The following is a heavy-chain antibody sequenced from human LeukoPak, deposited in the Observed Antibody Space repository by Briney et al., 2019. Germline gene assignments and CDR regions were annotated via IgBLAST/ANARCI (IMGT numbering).Heavy chain of an antibody. CDR3: ARSSGAVIGDYFDY. V-gene: IGHV1-2*02. CDR2: INPYSGDI. CDR1: GYTFTDYY. J-gene: IGHJ4*02. D-gene: IGHD3-10*01. Sequence: ASVKVSCKASGYTFTDYYMHWVRQAPGQGLEWMGWINPYSGDINYVQKFQGRVTMTRDTSISTAYMELSRLKSDDTAVYYCARSSGAVIGDYFDYWGQGALVTVSS.